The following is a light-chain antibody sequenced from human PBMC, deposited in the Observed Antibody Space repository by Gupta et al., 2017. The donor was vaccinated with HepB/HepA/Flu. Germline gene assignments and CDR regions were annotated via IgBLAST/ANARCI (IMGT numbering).Light chain of an antibody. CDR1: QSIDRKS. V-gene: IGKV3-20*01. Sequence: EIVLTQSPGTLSLSPGETATLSCRASQSIDRKSLAWYQQKPGQAPRVLIYGASNRATGIPDRFSGSGSGTDFTLTVSRLEPEDFAVYYCQHYGDSLWTFGQGAKVEIK. J-gene: IGKJ1*01. CDR3: QHYGDSLWT. CDR2: GAS.